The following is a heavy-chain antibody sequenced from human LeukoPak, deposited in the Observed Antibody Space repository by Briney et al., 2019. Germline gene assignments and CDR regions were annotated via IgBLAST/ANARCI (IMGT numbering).Heavy chain of an antibody. CDR2: ISSSSNYI. CDR3: ARAQTYGDSRLLLDY. D-gene: IGHD2-21*02. CDR1: GFTFSTYR. V-gene: IGHV3-21*04. J-gene: IGHJ4*02. Sequence: GGSLRLSCTASGFTFSTYRMNWVRQAPGKGLEWVSSISSSSNYIYYADSLKGRFTISRDNAKNSLYLQMNSLRVEDTALYYCARAQTYGDSRLLLDYWGQGTLVTVSS.